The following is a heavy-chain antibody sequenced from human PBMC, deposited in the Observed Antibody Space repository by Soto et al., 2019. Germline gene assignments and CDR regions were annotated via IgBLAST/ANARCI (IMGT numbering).Heavy chain of an antibody. D-gene: IGHD1-20*01. CDR2: IIPILGIA. CDR3: ATITGSFPDAFHI. J-gene: IGHJ3*02. V-gene: IGHV1-69*02. CDR1: GGTFSRYT. Sequence: QVQLVQSGAEVKKPGSSVKVSCKASGGTFSRYTISWVRQAPGQGLEWMGRIIPILGIANYAQKFQGRVTITADKSTSTAYMELSSLTSEDTAVYYCATITGSFPDAFHIWGQGTMVTVSS.